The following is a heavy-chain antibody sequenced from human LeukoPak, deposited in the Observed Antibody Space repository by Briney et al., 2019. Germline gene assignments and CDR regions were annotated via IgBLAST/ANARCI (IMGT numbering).Heavy chain of an antibody. CDR1: GYTFTSYG. V-gene: IGHV1-18*01. Sequence: AASVKVSCKASGYTFTSYGISWVRQAPGQGLEWMGWISAYNGNTNYAQKLQGRVTMTTDTDTSTAYMELRSLRSHDTALYYCARRIQLWLSDYWGQGTLVTVPS. J-gene: IGHJ4*02. CDR3: ARRIQLWLSDY. D-gene: IGHD5-18*01. CDR2: ISAYNGNT.